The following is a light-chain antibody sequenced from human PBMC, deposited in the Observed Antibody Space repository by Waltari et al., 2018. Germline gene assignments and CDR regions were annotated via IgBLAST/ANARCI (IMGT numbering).Light chain of an antibody. V-gene: IGKV1-39*01. J-gene: IGKJ1*01. CDR3: QHRGT. CDR1: QSISSY. CDR2: DTF. Sequence: DSQMTQSPSSLSSSVGDRITITCRTSQSISSYLNWYQQKPGKAPKLLIYDTFSLQRGVPSSFSGSGSGTEFTLTITTLQPEDFATYYCQHRGTFGQGTKVEIE.